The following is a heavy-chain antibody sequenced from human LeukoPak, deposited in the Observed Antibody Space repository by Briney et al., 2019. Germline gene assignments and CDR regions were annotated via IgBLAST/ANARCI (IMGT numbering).Heavy chain of an antibody. Sequence: GGSLRLSCAASGFTFSSYWMSWVRQAPGKGLEWVANIKQDGSEKYYVDSVKGRFTISRDNAKNSLYLQMNSLRAEDTAVYYCATLRHDFWSGYDMNEGYFQHWGQGTLVTVSS. V-gene: IGHV3-7*01. D-gene: IGHD3-3*01. J-gene: IGHJ1*01. CDR2: IKQDGSEK. CDR1: GFTFSSYW. CDR3: ATLRHDFWSGYDMNEGYFQH.